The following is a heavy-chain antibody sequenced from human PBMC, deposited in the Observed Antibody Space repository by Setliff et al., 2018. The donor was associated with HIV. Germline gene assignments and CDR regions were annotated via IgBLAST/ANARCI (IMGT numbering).Heavy chain of an antibody. D-gene: IGHD4-4*01. CDR1: GYTFTSYG. J-gene: IGHJ3*02. CDR3: ARDVDYTDAFDI. CDR2: ISAYNGNT. Sequence: ASVKVSCKASGYTFTSYGLSWVRQAPGQGLEWMGWISAYNGNTNYAQKLQGRVTMTTDTSTSTAYMELRSLRSDDTAVYYCARDVDYTDAFDIWGQGTMVTVSS. V-gene: IGHV1-18*01.